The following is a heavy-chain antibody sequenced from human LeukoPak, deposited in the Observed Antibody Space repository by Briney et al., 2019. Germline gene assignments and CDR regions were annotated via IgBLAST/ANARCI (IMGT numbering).Heavy chain of an antibody. D-gene: IGHD3-3*01. J-gene: IGHJ4*02. V-gene: IGHV3-11*01. Sequence: GGSLRLSCAASGFTFSDNYMTWARQAPGKGLEWVSYISRSGNTIYYADSVKGRFTISRDNAKNSLYLQMNSLRAEDTAVYYCAREKSGVFDYWGQGTLVTVSS. CDR1: GFTFSDNY. CDR2: ISRSGNTI. CDR3: AREKSGVFDY.